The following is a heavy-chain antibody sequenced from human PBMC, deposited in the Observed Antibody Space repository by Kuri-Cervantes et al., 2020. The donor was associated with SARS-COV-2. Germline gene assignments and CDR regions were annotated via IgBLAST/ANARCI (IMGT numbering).Heavy chain of an antibody. CDR2: INHSGST. V-gene: IGHV4-34*01. J-gene: IGHJ6*02. D-gene: IGHD3-10*01. CDR3: ARETYGSGDTYYYYYYGMDV. CDR1: GGFFSGYY. Sequence: SETLSLTCAVYGGFFSGYYWSWIRQPPGKGLEWIGEINHSGSTYYNPSLKSRVTISVDTSKNQFSLNLSSVTAAATAVYYCARETYGSGDTYYYYYYGMDVWGQGTTVTVSS.